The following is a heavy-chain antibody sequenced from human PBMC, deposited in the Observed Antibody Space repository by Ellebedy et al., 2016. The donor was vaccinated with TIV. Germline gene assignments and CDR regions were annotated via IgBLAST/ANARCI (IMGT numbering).Heavy chain of an antibody. D-gene: IGHD6-19*01. CDR2: TYYRSKWYN. Sequence: MPSETLSLTCAISGDSVSSNSAARNWIRQSPSRGLEWLGRTYYRSKWYNDYAVSVKSRITINPDTSKNQFSLQLNSVTPEDTAVYYCAKGRIAVAGPDFDYWGQGTLVTVSS. V-gene: IGHV6-1*01. J-gene: IGHJ4*02. CDR3: AKGRIAVAGPDFDY. CDR1: GDSVSSNSAA.